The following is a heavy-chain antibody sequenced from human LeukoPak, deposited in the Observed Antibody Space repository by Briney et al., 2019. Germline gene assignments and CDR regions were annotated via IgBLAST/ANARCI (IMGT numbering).Heavy chain of an antibody. J-gene: IGHJ4*02. CDR1: GFTFSEFW. CDR2: IDGDGGST. CDR3: ARTMTGGLFDF. V-gene: IGHV3-74*03. D-gene: IGHD3-16*01. Sequence: PGGSLRLSCAASGFTFSEFWMPWVRQAPGKGLVWVSRIDGDGGSTTYADSVKGRFTISRDHARNTLHLQMISLRAEDTAVYYCARTMTGGLFDFWGQGTLVTVSS.